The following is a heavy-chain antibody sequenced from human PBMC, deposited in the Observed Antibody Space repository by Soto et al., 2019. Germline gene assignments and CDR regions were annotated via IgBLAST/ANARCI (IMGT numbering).Heavy chain of an antibody. V-gene: IGHV3-20*01. CDR3: AREVEGLTGTKLFDP. D-gene: IGHD1-20*01. Sequence: EEQLVESGGGVVRPGGSLRLSCEASGFTFDDYGMSWVRQTPGKGLEWVAGINWKGDRSGHADSVKGRFTISRYNAKNTLKLQMNSLRAEDTDFYHCAREVEGLTGTKLFDPWGQGTLVTVSS. J-gene: IGHJ5*02. CDR1: GFTFDDYG. CDR2: INWKGDRS.